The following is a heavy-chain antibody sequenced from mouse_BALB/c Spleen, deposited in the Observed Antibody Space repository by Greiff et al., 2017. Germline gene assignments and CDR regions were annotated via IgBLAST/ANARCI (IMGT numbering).Heavy chain of an antibody. J-gene: IGHJ4*01. V-gene: IGHV3-6*02. CDR3: ARELYDYERAMDY. Sequence: EVQVVESGPGLVKPSQSLSITCSVTGYSITSGYYWNWIRQFPGNKLEWMGYISYDGSNNYNPSLKNRISITRDTSKNQFFLKLNSVTTEDTATYYCARELYDYERAMDYWGQGTSVTVSS. D-gene: IGHD2-4*01. CDR1: GYSITSGYY. CDR2: ISYDGSN.